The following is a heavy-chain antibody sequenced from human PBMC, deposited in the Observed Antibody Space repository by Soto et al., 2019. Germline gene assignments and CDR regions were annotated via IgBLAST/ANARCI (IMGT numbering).Heavy chain of an antibody. D-gene: IGHD2-2*01. CDR1: GGSISSSSYY. J-gene: IGHJ6*02. Sequence: PSETLSLTCTVSGGSISSSSYYWGWIRQPPGKGLEWIGSIYYSGSTYYNPSLKSRVTISVDTSKNQLSLKLSSLTAADTAVYYCERPGDVSFSYYYGMDVWGQGTTVT. V-gene: IGHV4-39*01. CDR3: ERPGDVSFSYYYGMDV. CDR2: IYYSGST.